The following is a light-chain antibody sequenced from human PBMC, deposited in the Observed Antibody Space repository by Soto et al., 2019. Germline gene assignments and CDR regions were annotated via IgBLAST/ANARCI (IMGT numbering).Light chain of an antibody. CDR2: GAS. CDR1: QSVSSN. Sequence: EIVMTQSPATLSVSPGERATLSCRASQSVSSNLAWYQQKPGQAPRLLICGASTRATAIPARFSGSGSGTEFTLTISSLQSEDFAVYYCQQYNNWPVTFGQGTKVDIK. J-gene: IGKJ1*01. CDR3: QQYNNWPVT. V-gene: IGKV3-15*01.